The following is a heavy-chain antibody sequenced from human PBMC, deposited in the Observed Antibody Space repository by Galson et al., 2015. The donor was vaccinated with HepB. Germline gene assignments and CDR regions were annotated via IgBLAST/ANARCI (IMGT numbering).Heavy chain of an antibody. CDR1: GYTFTSYG. Sequence: SVKVSCKASGYTFTSYGISWVRQAPGQGLEWMGWVSVYNGNTKYAQKVQGRVTMTTDTSTRTTYMELRSLRSDDTAVYYCAREFRTYYSGSGLDYWGQGTLVTVSS. D-gene: IGHD3-10*01. V-gene: IGHV1-18*01. CDR2: VSVYNGNT. J-gene: IGHJ4*02. CDR3: AREFRTYYSGSGLDY.